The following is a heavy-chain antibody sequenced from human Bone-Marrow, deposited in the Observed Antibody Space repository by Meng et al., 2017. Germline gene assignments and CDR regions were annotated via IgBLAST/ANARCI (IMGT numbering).Heavy chain of an antibody. CDR1: GFTFSSYG. Sequence: GGSLRLSCAASGFTFSSYGMHWVRQAPGKGLEWVAVIWYDGSNKYYADSVKGRFTISRDNSKNTLYLQMNSLRAEDTAVYYCARDSGSYYFSYWGQGTLVTVSS. D-gene: IGHD1-26*01. CDR2: IWYDGSNK. CDR3: ARDSGSYYFSY. J-gene: IGHJ4*02. V-gene: IGHV3-30*19.